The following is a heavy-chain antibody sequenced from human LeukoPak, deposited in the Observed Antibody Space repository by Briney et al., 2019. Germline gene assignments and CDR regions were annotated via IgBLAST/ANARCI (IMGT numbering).Heavy chain of an antibody. CDR1: GFTFSDYS. J-gene: IGHJ6*02. Sequence: GGSLRPSCAASGFTFSDYSMKWVRQAPGKGLEWVSFISGSSSYINYADSVKGRFTSSRDNAKNSLYLQMNSLRAEDTAVYYCARAREYCSGRTCYHYYGMDVWGQGTTVTVSS. CDR2: ISGSSSYI. D-gene: IGHD2-15*01. V-gene: IGHV3-21*01. CDR3: ARAREYCSGRTCYHYYGMDV.